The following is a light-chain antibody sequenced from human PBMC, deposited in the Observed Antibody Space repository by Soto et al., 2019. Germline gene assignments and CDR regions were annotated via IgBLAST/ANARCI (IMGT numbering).Light chain of an antibody. CDR3: QQYKSYPWT. V-gene: IGKV1-5*03. Sequence: DIQVSQSPATLSASVGNRVTLTCRASQSISSWLAWYQQKPGKAPKLLIYSASSLESGVPSRFSGSGSGTEFTLTISSLQPDDFATYYCQQYKSYPWTFGQVAKVDIK. CDR2: SAS. CDR1: QSISSW. J-gene: IGKJ1*01.